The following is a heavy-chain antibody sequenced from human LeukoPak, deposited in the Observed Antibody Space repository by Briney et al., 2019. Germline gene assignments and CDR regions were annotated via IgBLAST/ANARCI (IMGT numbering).Heavy chain of an antibody. Sequence: SETLSLTCTVSGGSISSYYWSWIRQPPGKGLEWIGYIYYSGSTNYNPSLKSRVTISVDTSKNQFSLKLSSVTAADTAVYYCARVAGWSPSAFDIWGQGTMVTASS. J-gene: IGHJ3*02. CDR3: ARVAGWSPSAFDI. V-gene: IGHV4-59*01. D-gene: IGHD2-15*01. CDR1: GGSISSYY. CDR2: IYYSGST.